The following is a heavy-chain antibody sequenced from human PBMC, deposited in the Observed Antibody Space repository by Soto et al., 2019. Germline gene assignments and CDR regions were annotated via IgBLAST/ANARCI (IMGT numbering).Heavy chain of an antibody. CDR3: ARRVGGLFDQ. CDR2: MYYTGRT. V-gene: IGHV4-59*01. Sequence: QVQLQESGPGLVKPSETLSLTCTGSGVSISSYYWRWIPQPPGKGLKWIGCMYYTGRTNYNRSQKSRVTMSVDTSKNQFSLKLSSVTTADTAVYYCARRVGGLFDQWGQGTLVTVSS. CDR1: GVSISSYY. J-gene: IGHJ4*02. D-gene: IGHD3-3*01.